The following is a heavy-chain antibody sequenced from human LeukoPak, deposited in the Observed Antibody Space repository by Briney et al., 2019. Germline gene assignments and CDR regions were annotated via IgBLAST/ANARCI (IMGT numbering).Heavy chain of an antibody. CDR1: GFTFSSNV. J-gene: IGHJ6*04. CDR2: ITGSGGSI. D-gene: IGHD3-10*02. Sequence: GSLRLSCAASGFTFSSNVMSWVRRAPGKGLEWVSSITGSGGSIYYADSVKGRFTISRDNAKNSLYLQMNSLRAEDTAVYYCAELGITMIGGVWGKGTTVTISS. CDR3: AELGITMIGGV. V-gene: IGHV3-23*01.